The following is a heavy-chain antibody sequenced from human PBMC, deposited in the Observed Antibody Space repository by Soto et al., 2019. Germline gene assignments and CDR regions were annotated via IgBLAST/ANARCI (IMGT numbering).Heavy chain of an antibody. CDR2: IYSGGST. V-gene: IGHV3-53*01. D-gene: IGHD3-22*01. Sequence: GVSLRLSCAASGFTVSSNYMSWVRQAPGKGLEWVSVIYSGGSTYYADSVKGRYTISRDNSKNTLYLQMNSLRAEDSVVYYCARYSGYIYYFDYWGQGTLVTVCS. J-gene: IGHJ4*02. CDR3: ARYSGYIYYFDY. CDR1: GFTVSSNY.